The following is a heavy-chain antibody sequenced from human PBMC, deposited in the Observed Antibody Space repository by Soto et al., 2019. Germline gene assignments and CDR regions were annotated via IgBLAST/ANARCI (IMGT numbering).Heavy chain of an antibody. CDR2: ISAYNGYT. Sequence: GASVKVSCKASGYTFTSYGITWVRQAPGQGLEWMGWISAYNGYTNYAQRFQDRVTMTTDTSTSTAYMELGSLGSEDTAVYYCARENSVVTRDAFDIWGQGTMVTVSS. D-gene: IGHD2-21*02. CDR3: ARENSVVTRDAFDI. V-gene: IGHV1-18*01. J-gene: IGHJ3*02. CDR1: GYTFTSYG.